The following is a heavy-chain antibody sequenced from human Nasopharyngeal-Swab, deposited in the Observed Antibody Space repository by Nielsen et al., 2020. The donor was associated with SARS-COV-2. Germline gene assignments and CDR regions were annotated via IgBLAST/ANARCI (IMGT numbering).Heavy chain of an antibody. V-gene: IGHV3-21*01. CDR2: ISSSSSYI. J-gene: IGHJ4*02. CDR1: GFTFSSYS. Sequence: LKISCAASGFTFSSYSMNWVRQAPGKGLEWVSSISSSSSYIYYADSVKGRFTISRDNAKNSLYLQMNSLRAEDTAVYYCARDRGIDGRIDYWGQGTLVTVSS. CDR3: ARDRGIDGRIDY. D-gene: IGHD6-13*01.